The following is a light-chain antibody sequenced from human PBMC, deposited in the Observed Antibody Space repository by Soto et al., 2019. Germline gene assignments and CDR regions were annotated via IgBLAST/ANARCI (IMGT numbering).Light chain of an antibody. Sequence: QSVRTQPASVSGSPGQSITISCTGTSSDVGGYNHVSWYQQHPGKAPKLMIYDVSNRPSGVSNRFSGSKSGNTASLTISGLQAEDEADYYCSSYTSSSTPVFGGGTQLTVL. J-gene: IGLJ2*01. CDR2: DVS. V-gene: IGLV2-14*01. CDR1: SSDVGGYNH. CDR3: SSYTSSSTPV.